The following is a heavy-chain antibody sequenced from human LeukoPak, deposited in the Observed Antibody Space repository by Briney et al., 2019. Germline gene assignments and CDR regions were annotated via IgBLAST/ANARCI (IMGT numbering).Heavy chain of an antibody. J-gene: IGHJ4*02. V-gene: IGHV3-23*01. CDR1: GFTFSSYA. CDR3: AKRIVVVPAAEYYFDY. Sequence: GGSLRLSCAASGFTFSSYAMSWVRQAPGKGVEGVSAISGSGGSTYYADSVKGRFTISRDNSKNTLYLQMNSLRAEDTAVYYCAKRIVVVPAAEYYFDYWGQGTLVTVSS. CDR2: ISGSGGST. D-gene: IGHD2-2*01.